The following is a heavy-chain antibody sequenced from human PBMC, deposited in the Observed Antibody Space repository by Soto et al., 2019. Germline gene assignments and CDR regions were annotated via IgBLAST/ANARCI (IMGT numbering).Heavy chain of an antibody. CDR1: GGSISSYY. Sequence: PSETLSLTCTVSGGSISSYYWSWIRQPPGKGLEWIGYIYYSGSTNYSPSLKSRVTISVDTSKNQFSLKLSSVTAADTAVYYCARGADPYDYWGQGTLVTVSS. V-gene: IGHV4-59*01. J-gene: IGHJ4*02. CDR2: IYYSGST. D-gene: IGHD1-26*01. CDR3: ARGADPYDY.